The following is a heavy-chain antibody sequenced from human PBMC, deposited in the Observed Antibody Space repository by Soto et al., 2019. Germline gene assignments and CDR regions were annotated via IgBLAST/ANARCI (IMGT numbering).Heavy chain of an antibody. CDR1: GFSFSSYG. J-gene: IGHJ4*02. CDR2: ISGSGDAR. Sequence: GGSLRLSCVASGFSFSSYGMSWVRQAPGKGLEWASIISGSGDARYYADSVKGRFTISRDNSKNTMYLQMDSLRAEDTAVYYCAKDFDSDETSHGPNDYWGQGTLVTVSS. D-gene: IGHD3-22*01. V-gene: IGHV3-23*01. CDR3: AKDFDSDETSHGPNDY.